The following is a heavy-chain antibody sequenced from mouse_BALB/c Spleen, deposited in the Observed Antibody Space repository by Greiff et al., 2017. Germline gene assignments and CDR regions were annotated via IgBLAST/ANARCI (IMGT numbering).Heavy chain of an antibody. V-gene: IGHV14-3*02. J-gene: IGHJ4*01. CDR1: GFNIKDTY. CDR2: IDPANGNT. CDR3: ARFTTVCMDY. D-gene: IGHD1-1*01. Sequence: EVKLVESGAELVKPGASVKLSCTASGFNIKDTYMHWVKQRPEQGLEWIGRIDPANGNTKYDPKFQGKATITADTSSNTAYLQLSSLTSEDTAVFYCARFTTVCMDYWGQGTSVTVAS.